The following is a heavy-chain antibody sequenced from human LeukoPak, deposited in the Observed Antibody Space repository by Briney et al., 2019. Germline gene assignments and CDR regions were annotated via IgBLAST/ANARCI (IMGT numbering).Heavy chain of an antibody. CDR2: ISSTGSAI. Sequence: PGGSLRLSCAGFGFTFRSYEMNWVRQAPGKGLEWISYISSTGSAIYYADSVKGRFTISRDNAKNSLYLQMNSLRAEDTAVYYCPRVFSYYTYSFDCWGQGTLVTVSS. J-gene: IGHJ4*02. CDR1: GFTFRSYE. D-gene: IGHD3-22*01. V-gene: IGHV3-48*03. CDR3: PRVFSYYTYSFDC.